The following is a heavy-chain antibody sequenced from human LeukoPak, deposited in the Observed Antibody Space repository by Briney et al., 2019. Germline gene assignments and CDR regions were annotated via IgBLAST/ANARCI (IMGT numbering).Heavy chain of an antibody. J-gene: IGHJ5*02. CDR2: INDCRDT. D-gene: IGHD2-2*01. CDR1: GWSFNDYY. CDR3: SRGQVPAARGYNWFDP. Sequence: SGTLSLTCAVYGWSFNDYYWNWIRQPPGKGLEWIGEINDCRDTNYNPSFKSRVTISVDTSKKQFSLRLTYMITADAALYYYSRGQVPAARGYNWFDPWGQGTLVTVSS. V-gene: IGHV4-34*01.